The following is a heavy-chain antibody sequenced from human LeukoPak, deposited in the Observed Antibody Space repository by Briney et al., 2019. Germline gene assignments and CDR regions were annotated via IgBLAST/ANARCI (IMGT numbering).Heavy chain of an antibody. CDR1: GDSLVKYY. V-gene: IGHV4-59*08. CDR2: VYYTGTT. J-gene: IGHJ4*02. Sequence: SETLSLTCPVSGDSLVKYYWSWLRQPPGKGLEGTGYVYYTGTTNYNPSLKSRVTISLATSHNSFSLKLTSVTAADTAVYFCATHTPYGGQSAFDYWGQGTLVTVSS. CDR3: ATHTPYGGQSAFDY. D-gene: IGHD4-17*01.